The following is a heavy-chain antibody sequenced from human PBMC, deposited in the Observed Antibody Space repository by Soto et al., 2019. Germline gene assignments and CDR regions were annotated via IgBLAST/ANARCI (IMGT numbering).Heavy chain of an antibody. V-gene: IGHV3-30*18. D-gene: IGHD1-26*01. CDR1: GFTFSSYG. J-gene: IGHJ4*02. CDR3: AKDSGVGATYFDY. CDR2: ISYDGSNK. Sequence: GGSLRLSCSASGFTFSSYGMHWVRQAPGKGLEWVAVISYDGSNKYYADSVKGRFTISRDNSKNTLYLQMNSLRAEDTAVYYCAKDSGVGATYFDYWGQGTLVTVSS.